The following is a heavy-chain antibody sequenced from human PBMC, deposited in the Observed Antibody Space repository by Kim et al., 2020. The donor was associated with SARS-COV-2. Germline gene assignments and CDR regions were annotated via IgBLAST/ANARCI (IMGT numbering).Heavy chain of an antibody. CDR3: ARYTRVSDH. Sequence: SETLSLTCTVSGDFMRSDYWSWIRQPPGKGLEFIGYILHNGDINYNPSLNSRVIISLDMPKNQFSLRLSSVTAADTAVYYCARYTRVSDHWAEETLVTVTA. CDR1: GDFMRSDY. V-gene: IGHV4-59*08. J-gene: IGHJ5*02. CDR2: ILHNGDI.